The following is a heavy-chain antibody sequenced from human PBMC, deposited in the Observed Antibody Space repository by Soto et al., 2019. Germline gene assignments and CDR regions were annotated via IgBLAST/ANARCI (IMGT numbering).Heavy chain of an antibody. D-gene: IGHD3-10*01. CDR3: ASKSSGSYYNPFDY. V-gene: IGHV4-59*01. J-gene: IGHJ4*02. CDR1: GGSISSYY. Sequence: SETLSLTCTVSGGSISSYYWSWIRQPPGKGLEWIGYIYYSGSTNYNHSLKSRVTISVDTSKNQFSLKLISVTAADMAVYYCASKSSGSYYNPFDYWGQGTLVTVSS. CDR2: IYYSGST.